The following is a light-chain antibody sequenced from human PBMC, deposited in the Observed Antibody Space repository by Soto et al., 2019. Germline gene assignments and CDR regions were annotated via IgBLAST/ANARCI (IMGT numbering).Light chain of an antibody. J-gene: IGLJ1*01. V-gene: IGLV2-14*01. CDR3: CSYVGATTYV. CDR2: EVN. Sequence: QSVLTQPASLSGSPGQSITISCTGTSSDIGAYDYVSWFQQHPGKAPKLMISEVNNRPSGVSNRFSGSNSGSTASLTISGLQAEDEADYYCCSYVGATTYVFGTGTKVTVL. CDR1: SSDIGAYDY.